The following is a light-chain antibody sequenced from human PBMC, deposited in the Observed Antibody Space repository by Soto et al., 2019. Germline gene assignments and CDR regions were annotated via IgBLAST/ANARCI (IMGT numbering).Light chain of an antibody. V-gene: IGKV3-15*01. CDR1: QSVRNN. CDR2: DAS. J-gene: IGKJ1*01. Sequence: EIVMTQSPGTLSVSPGERVTLSCRASQSVRNNLAWYQRKPGQGPRLLIYDASTRATGIPARFSGSGSGTEFTLTISSLQSEDFAVYYCQQCNDWPWTFGQGTKV. CDR3: QQCNDWPWT.